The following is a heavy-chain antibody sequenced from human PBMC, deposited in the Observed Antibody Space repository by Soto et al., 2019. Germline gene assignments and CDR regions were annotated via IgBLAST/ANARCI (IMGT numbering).Heavy chain of an antibody. J-gene: IGHJ6*02. CDR3: ARAGYGSGSYYPRYYYYYGMDV. Sequence: PSETLSLTCAVYGVSFSGYYWSWIRQPPGKGLEWIGEINHSGSTNYNPSLKSRVTISVDTSKNQFSLKLSSVTAADTAVYYCARAGYGSGSYYPRYYYYYGMDVWGQGTTVTVSS. D-gene: IGHD3-10*01. CDR2: INHSGST. V-gene: IGHV4-34*01. CDR1: GVSFSGYY.